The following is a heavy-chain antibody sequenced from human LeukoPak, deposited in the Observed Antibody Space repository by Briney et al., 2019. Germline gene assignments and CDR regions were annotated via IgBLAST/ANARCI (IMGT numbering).Heavy chain of an antibody. CDR3: ARGRYLDWLPYYFDS. D-gene: IGHD3-9*01. V-gene: IGHV3-33*01. CDR1: GFTFSSYG. J-gene: IGHJ4*02. CDR2: IWYDGSNK. Sequence: GGSLRLSCAASGFTFSSYGMHWVRQAPGKGLEWVAVIWYDGSNKYYADSVKGRFTISRDNSKNTLYLQMNSLRAEDTAVYYCARGRYLDWLPYYFDSWGQGTLVTVSS.